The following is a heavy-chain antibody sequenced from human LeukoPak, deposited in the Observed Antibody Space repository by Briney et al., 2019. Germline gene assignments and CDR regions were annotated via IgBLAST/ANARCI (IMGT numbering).Heavy chain of an antibody. CDR3: AKARYSGSPALDF. Sequence: PGGSLRLSCAASGFTFSNNGMHLVRQTPGKGLEWVAFTRYDESKTFYGDSVRGRFTISRDNSKNTLYLQMNSLTTDDSAVYYCAKARYSGSPALDFWGQGTLVTVSS. CDR1: GFTFSNNG. V-gene: IGHV3-30*02. CDR2: TRYDESKT. J-gene: IGHJ4*02. D-gene: IGHD1-26*01.